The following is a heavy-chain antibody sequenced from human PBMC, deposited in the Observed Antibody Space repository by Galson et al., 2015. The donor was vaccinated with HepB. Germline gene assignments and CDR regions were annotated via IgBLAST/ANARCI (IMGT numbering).Heavy chain of an antibody. CDR3: ARPNLGSCSSASCQRFAFDV. CDR2: IYPGDSDT. V-gene: IGHV5-51*01. CDR1: GFTFTTNW. Sequence: QSGAEVKRPGESLKISCKAPGFTFTTNWIGWVRQMPGKGLEWMGIIYPGDSDTRYSPSFQGQVTFSGDKSISTAYLQWSSLKATDTAMYYCARPNLGSCSSASCQRFAFDVWGQGTMVTVSS. J-gene: IGHJ3*01. D-gene: IGHD2-2*01.